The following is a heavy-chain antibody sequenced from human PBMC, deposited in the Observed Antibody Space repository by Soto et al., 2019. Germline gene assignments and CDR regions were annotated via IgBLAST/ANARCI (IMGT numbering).Heavy chain of an antibody. J-gene: IGHJ6*02. V-gene: IGHV1-18*04. Sequence: ASVKVSCKASGYTFTSYGISWVRQAPGQGLEWMGWISAYNGNTNYAQKLQGRVTMTTDTSTSTAYMELRSLSSDDTAVYYCARADILTGYYSSGMDDWGQVTTVTFSS. CDR1: GYTFTSYG. D-gene: IGHD3-9*01. CDR3: ARADILTGYYSSGMDD. CDR2: ISAYNGNT.